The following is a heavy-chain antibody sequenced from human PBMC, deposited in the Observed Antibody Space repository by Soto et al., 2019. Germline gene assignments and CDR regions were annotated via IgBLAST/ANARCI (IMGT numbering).Heavy chain of an antibody. J-gene: IGHJ4*02. D-gene: IGHD5-18*01. V-gene: IGHV1-46*01. CDR2: INPSGGST. CDR1: GYTFTSYY. Sequence: QVQLVQSGAEVKKPGASVKVSCKASGYTFTSYYMHWVRQAPGQGLEWMGIINPSGGSTTYAQKFQGRVTMTRDTSPSTVYVELSRLRSEDTAVYYCARVGGYSYGGVEYWGQGTLVTVSS. CDR3: ARVGGYSYGGVEY.